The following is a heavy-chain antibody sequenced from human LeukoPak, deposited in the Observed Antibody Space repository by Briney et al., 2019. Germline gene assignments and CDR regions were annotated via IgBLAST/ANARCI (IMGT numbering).Heavy chain of an antibody. Sequence: PGGSLRLSCAASGFTFSNAWMSWVRQAPGKGLEWVSRIKSKTDGGTTDYAAPVKGRFTISRDDSKNTLYLQMNSLKTEDTAVYYCTTDTAIFGVVISDYRGQGTLVTVSS. CDR3: TTDTAIFGVVISDY. CDR1: GFTFSNAW. D-gene: IGHD3-3*01. J-gene: IGHJ4*02. V-gene: IGHV3-15*01. CDR2: IKSKTDGGTT.